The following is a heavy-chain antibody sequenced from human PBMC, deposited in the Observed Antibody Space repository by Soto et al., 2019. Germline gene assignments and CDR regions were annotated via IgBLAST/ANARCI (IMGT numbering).Heavy chain of an antibody. Sequence: QVQLQESGPGLVEASETLSLTCTVSGGSLGSYYWSWIRQPPGKGLEWIGYVFYTGRANYNAPLKSRVSISLGTSNYQSALKLSYVTAADTAVYYCARDGDGRMTTNPYYYNGMDVWGPGTTVTVSS. J-gene: IGHJ6*02. CDR1: GGSLGSYY. CDR3: ARDGDGRMTTNPYYYNGMDV. D-gene: IGHD4-4*01. CDR2: VFYTGRA. V-gene: IGHV4-59*01.